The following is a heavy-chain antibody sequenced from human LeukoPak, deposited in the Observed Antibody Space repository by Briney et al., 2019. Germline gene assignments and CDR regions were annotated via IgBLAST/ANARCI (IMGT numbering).Heavy chain of an antibody. CDR2: IRYDGSNK. J-gene: IGHJ4*02. D-gene: IGHD3-3*01. CDR1: GFTFSSYA. Sequence: GGSLRLSCAASGFTFSSYAMHWVRQAPGKGLEWVAFIRYDGSNKYYADSVKGRFTISRDNAKNSLYLQMNSLRAEDTAVYYCASYYDFWSGNREVVFDYWGQGTLVTVSS. V-gene: IGHV3-30*04. CDR3: ASYYDFWSGNREVVFDY.